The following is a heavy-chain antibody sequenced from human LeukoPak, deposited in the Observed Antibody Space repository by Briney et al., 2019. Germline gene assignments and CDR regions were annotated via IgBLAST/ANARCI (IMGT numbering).Heavy chain of an antibody. J-gene: IGHJ4*02. V-gene: IGHV4-4*02. D-gene: IGHD1-26*01. Sequence: PSETLSLTCTVSGGSISSSHWWGWVRQPPGKGLEWIVEIHHSGSTNSNPSLKSRVTISVDKSNNQFSLRLNSVTAADTAVYYCAREFVQGSSLPYFDYWGQGTLVTVSS. CDR1: GGSISSSHW. CDR2: IHHSGST. CDR3: AREFVQGSSLPYFDY.